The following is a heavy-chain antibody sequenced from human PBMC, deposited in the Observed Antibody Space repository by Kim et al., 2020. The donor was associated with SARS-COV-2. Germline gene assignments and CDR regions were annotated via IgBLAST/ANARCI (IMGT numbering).Heavy chain of an antibody. Sequence: DSVEGRFTISRDNSKHPLYRQMNSLRAEDTAVYYCAKKGVAVAGQNWFDPWGQGTLVTVSS. V-gene: IGHV3-23*01. CDR3: AKKGVAVAGQNWFDP. J-gene: IGHJ5*02. D-gene: IGHD6-13*01.